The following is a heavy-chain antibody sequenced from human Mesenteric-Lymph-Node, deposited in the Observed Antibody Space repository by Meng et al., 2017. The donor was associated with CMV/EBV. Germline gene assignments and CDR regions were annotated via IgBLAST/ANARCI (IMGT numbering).Heavy chain of an antibody. J-gene: IGHJ4*02. V-gene: IGHV1-2*02. CDR3: ARDLVAEYSGSYYGHRVDY. CDR1: GYTFTGYY. Sequence: ASVKVSCKASGYTFTGYYMHWVRQAPGQGLEWMGWINPNSGGTNYAQKLQGRVTMTTDTSTSTAYMELRSLRSDDTAVYYCARDLVAEYSGSYYGHRVDYWGQGTLVTVSS. CDR2: INPNSGGT. D-gene: IGHD1-26*01.